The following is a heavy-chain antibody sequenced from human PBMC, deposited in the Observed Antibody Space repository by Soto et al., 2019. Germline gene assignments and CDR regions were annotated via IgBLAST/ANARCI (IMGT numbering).Heavy chain of an antibody. V-gene: IGHV3-30*18. CDR1: GFTFSSYG. D-gene: IGHD5-12*01. Sequence: PGGSLRLSCASSGFTFSSYGMHWVRQAPGKGLEWVAVISYDGSNKYYADSVKGRFTISRDNSKNTLYLQMNSLRAEDTAVYYCAKTIRDGYNVAYWGQGTLVTSPQ. CDR2: ISYDGSNK. J-gene: IGHJ4*02. CDR3: AKTIRDGYNVAY.